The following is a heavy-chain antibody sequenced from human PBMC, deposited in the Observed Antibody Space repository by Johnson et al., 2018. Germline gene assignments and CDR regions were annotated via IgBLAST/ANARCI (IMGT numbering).Heavy chain of an antibody. V-gene: IGHV3-11*01. D-gene: IGHD2-8*01. CDR3: ARPKTLSGCGMDV. Sequence: QVQLGQAGGGLVEPGGSLRLCCAASGFTFSDYYMSWIRQAPGKGLEWVSYISSSGSTIYYADSVKGRFTISRDNAKNSLYLQMNSLRAEDTAVYYCARPKTLSGCGMDVWGQGTTVTVSS. CDR2: ISSSGSTI. J-gene: IGHJ6*02. CDR1: GFTFSDYY.